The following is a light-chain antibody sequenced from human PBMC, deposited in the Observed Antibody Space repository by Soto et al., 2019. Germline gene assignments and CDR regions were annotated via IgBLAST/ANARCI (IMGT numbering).Light chain of an antibody. CDR1: HSISTN. CDR2: GAS. Sequence: EIIMTQSPATLSVSPGEGATLSCRTSHSISTNLAWYQHKRGQPPRLLVYGASTRATGIPARFSGSGAGAEVSLSISSLQSEDFVVYYYQQYNSWPTFGGGTKVEIK. CDR3: QQYNSWPT. V-gene: IGKV3-15*01. J-gene: IGKJ4*01.